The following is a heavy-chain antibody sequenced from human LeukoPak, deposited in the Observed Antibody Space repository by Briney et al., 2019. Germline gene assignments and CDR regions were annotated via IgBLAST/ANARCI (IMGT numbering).Heavy chain of an antibody. CDR3: ARGPAVVRAGVDN. CDR2: IKEDGSEK. D-gene: IGHD3-16*02. V-gene: IGHV3-7*01. CDR1: GFTFSSYW. Sequence: PGGSLRPSCVASGFTFSSYWMTWVRQAPGKGLEWVANIKEDGSEKYYVDSVKGRFTISRDNAKNSLYLQMNSLRGEDTAVYYCARGPAVVRAGVDNWGQGTLVTVSS. J-gene: IGHJ4*02.